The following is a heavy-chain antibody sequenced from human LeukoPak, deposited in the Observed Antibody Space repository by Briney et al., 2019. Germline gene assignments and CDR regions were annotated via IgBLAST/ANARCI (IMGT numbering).Heavy chain of an antibody. J-gene: IGHJ5*02. CDR3: ARDRDIVVVPAARPGGFDP. V-gene: IGHV4-39*07. Sequence: SETLSLTCTVSGGSISSSSYYWGWIRQPPGKGLEWIGSIYYSGSTYYNPSLKSRVTISVDTSKNQFSLKLSSVTAADTAVYYCARDRDIVVVPAARPGGFDPWGQGTLVTVSS. D-gene: IGHD2-2*01. CDR2: IYYSGST. CDR1: GGSISSSSYY.